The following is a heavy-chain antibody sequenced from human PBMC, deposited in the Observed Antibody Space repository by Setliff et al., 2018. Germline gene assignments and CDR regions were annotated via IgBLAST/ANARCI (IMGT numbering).Heavy chain of an antibody. V-gene: IGHV4-34*01. D-gene: IGHD3-3*01. CDR2: INHSGST. J-gene: IGHJ5*02. Sequence: SETLSLTCAVYGGSFSGYYWSWIRQPPGKGLEWIEEINHSGSTNYNPSLNSRVTISVDTSKNQFSLKLSSVTAADTAVYYCARLPSKRIHYNFWSGSYNWFDPWGQGTLVTVSS. CDR1: GGSFSGYY. CDR3: ARLPSKRIHYNFWSGSYNWFDP.